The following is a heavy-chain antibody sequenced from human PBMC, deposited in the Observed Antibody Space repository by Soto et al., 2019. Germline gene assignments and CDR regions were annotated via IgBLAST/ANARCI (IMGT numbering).Heavy chain of an antibody. D-gene: IGHD3-10*01. V-gene: IGHV3-23*01. CDR1: GFTFSSYA. CDR2: ISGSGGST. J-gene: IGHJ5*02. CDR3: AKDGRITMVRGVKSWFDP. Sequence: GGSLRLSCAASGFTFSSYAMSWVRQAPGKGLEWVSAISGSGGSTYYADSVKGRFTISRDNSKNTLYLQMNSLRAEDTAVYYCAKDGRITMVRGVKSWFDPWGQGTLVTVSS.